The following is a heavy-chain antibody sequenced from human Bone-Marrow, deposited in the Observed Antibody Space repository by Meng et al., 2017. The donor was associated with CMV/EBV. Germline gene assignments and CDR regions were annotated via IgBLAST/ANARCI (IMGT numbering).Heavy chain of an antibody. CDR2: INHSGST. Sequence: SETLSLTCAVYGGSFSGYYWSWIRQPPGKGLEWIGEINHSGSTNYNPSLKSRVTISVDTSKNQFSLKLSSVTAADTAVYYCARDRSDRIAARGYFDYWGQGTLVTVSS. D-gene: IGHD6-13*01. CDR3: ARDRSDRIAARGYFDY. CDR1: GGSFSGYY. V-gene: IGHV4-34*01. J-gene: IGHJ4*02.